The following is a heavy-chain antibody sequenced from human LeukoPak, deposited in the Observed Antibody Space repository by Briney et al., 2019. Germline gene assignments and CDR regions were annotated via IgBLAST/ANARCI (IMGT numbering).Heavy chain of an antibody. D-gene: IGHD5-24*01. J-gene: IGHJ4*02. V-gene: IGHV4-59*01. Sequence: SQTLSLTCTVSGGSISSYHWSWIRQPPGKGLEWIGYIYYSGSTNYNPSLKSRVTISVDTSKNQFSLKLSSVTAADTAVYYCARFSMGGYTVFNYWGQGPLVTVSS. CDR1: GGSISSYH. CDR2: IYYSGST. CDR3: ARFSMGGYTVFNY.